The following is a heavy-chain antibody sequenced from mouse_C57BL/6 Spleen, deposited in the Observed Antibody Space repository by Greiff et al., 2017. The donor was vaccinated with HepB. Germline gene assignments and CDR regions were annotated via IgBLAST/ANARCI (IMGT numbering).Heavy chain of an antibody. D-gene: IGHD2-1*01. V-gene: IGHV1-69*01. CDR3: ARGRNGDAMGY. J-gene: IGHJ4*01. Sequence: VQLQQPGAELVMPGASVKLSCKASGYTFTSYWMHWVKQRPGQGLEWIGEIDPSDSYTNYNQKFKGKSTLTVDKSSSTAYMQLSSLTSEDSAVYYCARGRNGDAMGYWGQGTSVTVSS. CDR2: IDPSDSYT. CDR1: GYTFTSYW.